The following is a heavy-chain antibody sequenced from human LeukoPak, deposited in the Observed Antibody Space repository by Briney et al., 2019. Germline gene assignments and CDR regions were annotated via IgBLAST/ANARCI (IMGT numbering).Heavy chain of an antibody. V-gene: IGHV4-34*01. D-gene: IGHD3-3*01. CDR2: INHSGST. CDR3: ARVAVVRPLEWLALLLKDYYYGMDV. Sequence: SETLSLTCAVYGGSFSGYYWSWIRQPPGKGLEWIGEINHSGSTNYNPSLKSRVTISVDTSKNQFSLKLSSVTAADTAVYYCARVAVVRPLEWLALLLKDYYYGMDVWGQGTTVTVSS. CDR1: GGSFSGYY. J-gene: IGHJ6*02.